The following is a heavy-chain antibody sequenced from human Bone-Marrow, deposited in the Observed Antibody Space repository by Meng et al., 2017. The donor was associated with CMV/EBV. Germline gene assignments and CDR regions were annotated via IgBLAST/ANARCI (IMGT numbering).Heavy chain of an antibody. Sequence: SVKVSCKASGYTFTSYDINWVRQATGQGLEWMGWMNPNSGNTGYAQKFQGRVTMTRNTSISTAYMELSSLRSEDTAVYYCARGSPLYYDFWSGYYPNYYYYGMDVWGQGTTVTVSS. J-gene: IGHJ6*02. CDR3: ARGSPLYYDFWSGYYPNYYYYGMDV. CDR2: MNPNSGNT. V-gene: IGHV1-8*01. D-gene: IGHD3-3*01. CDR1: GYTFTSYD.